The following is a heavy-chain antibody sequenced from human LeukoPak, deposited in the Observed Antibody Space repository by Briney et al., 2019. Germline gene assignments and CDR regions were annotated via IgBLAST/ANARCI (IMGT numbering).Heavy chain of an antibody. CDR2: IYYSGST. CDR3: ARDGTFCGGDCNDAFDI. D-gene: IGHD2-21*02. V-gene: IGHV4-59*12. Sequence: SETLSLTCTVSGGSISSYYWSWIRQPPGKGLEWIGYIYYSGSTNYNPSLKSRVTISVDKSKNQFSLKLSSVTAADTAVYYCARDGTFCGGDCNDAFDIWGQGTMVTVSS. CDR1: GGSISSYY. J-gene: IGHJ3*02.